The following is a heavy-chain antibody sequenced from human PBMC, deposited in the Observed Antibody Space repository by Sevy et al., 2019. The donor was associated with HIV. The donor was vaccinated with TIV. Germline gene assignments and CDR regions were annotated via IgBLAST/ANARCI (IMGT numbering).Heavy chain of an antibody. Sequence: ASVKVSCKVSGYTLTELSMHWVRQAPGKGLAWMGGFDPEDGETIYAQKFQGRVTMTEDTSTDTAYMELSSLRSEDTAVYYCATGPFYYDSSGYYFRALDYWGQGTLVTVSS. CDR1: GYTLTELS. J-gene: IGHJ4*02. D-gene: IGHD3-22*01. CDR2: FDPEDGET. V-gene: IGHV1-24*01. CDR3: ATGPFYYDSSGYYFRALDY.